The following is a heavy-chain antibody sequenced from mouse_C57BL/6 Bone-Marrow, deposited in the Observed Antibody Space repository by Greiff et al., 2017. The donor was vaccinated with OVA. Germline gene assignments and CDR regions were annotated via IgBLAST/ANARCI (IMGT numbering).Heavy chain of an antibody. CDR3: TWGACTVAGFDY. Sequence: EVKLEQSGAELVRPGASVKLSCTASGFNIKDDYMHWVKQRPEQGLEWIGWIDPENGDTEYASKFQGKATITADTSSNTAYLQLSSLTSEDTAVYYCTWGACTVAGFDYWGQGTTLTVSS. D-gene: IGHD1-1*01. J-gene: IGHJ2*01. CDR2: IDPENGDT. CDR1: GFNIKDDY. V-gene: IGHV14-4*01.